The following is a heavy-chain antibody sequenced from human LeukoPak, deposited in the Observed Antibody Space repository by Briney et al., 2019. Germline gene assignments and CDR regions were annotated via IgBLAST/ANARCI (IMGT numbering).Heavy chain of an antibody. CDR2: ISGRDDST. J-gene: IGHJ4*02. CDR3: AKFSTTFYYGVEY. D-gene: IGHD2/OR15-2a*01. Sequence: PGRSLRLSCAASGFSFSSYAMSWVRQAPGKGLEWVSAISGRDDSTYYADSVKGRFTISRDNSKNTLYLLMNSLRVEDTAVYYCAKFSTTFYYGVEYWGQGALVTVSS. CDR1: GFSFSSYA. V-gene: IGHV3-23*01.